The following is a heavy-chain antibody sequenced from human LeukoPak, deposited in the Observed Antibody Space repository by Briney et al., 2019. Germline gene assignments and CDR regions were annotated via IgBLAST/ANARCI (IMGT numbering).Heavy chain of an antibody. Sequence: GRSLRLSCAASGFTFSSYGMHWVRQAPGKGLEWVAVISYDGSNKYYADSVKGRFTISRDNSKNTLYLQMNSLRAEDTAVYYCAKDGGYSSGWYEDYWGQGTLVTVSS. CDR1: GFTFSSYG. J-gene: IGHJ4*02. CDR2: ISYDGSNK. D-gene: IGHD6-19*01. V-gene: IGHV3-30*18. CDR3: AKDGGYSSGWYEDY.